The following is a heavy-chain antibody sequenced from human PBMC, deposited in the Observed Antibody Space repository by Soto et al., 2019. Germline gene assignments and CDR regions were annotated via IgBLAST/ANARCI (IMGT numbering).Heavy chain of an antibody. D-gene: IGHD4-17*01. CDR3: ARYFMTTVTTDWFDP. CDR1: GGSISSYY. Sequence: QVQLQESGPGLLKPSETLSLTCTVSGGSISSYYWSWIRQPPGKGLEWIGYIYYSGSTNYNPSLKKRVTISVDTSKNQFSLKLSSVTAADTAVYYCARYFMTTVTTDWFDPWGQGTLVTVSS. J-gene: IGHJ5*02. V-gene: IGHV4-59*08. CDR2: IYYSGST.